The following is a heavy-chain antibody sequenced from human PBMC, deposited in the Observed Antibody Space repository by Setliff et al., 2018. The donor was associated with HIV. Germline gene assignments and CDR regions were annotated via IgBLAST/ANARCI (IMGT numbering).Heavy chain of an antibody. CDR3: ARGDGTEYYYFYYMDV. Sequence: PSETLSLTCTVSGGSISSYHWSWIRQPPGKGLEWIGYIYYSGSTNYNPSLKSRVTISVDTSKNQISLKLSSVTAAATAVYYCARGDGTEYYYFYYMDVWGKGTTVTVSS. CDR2: IYYSGST. J-gene: IGHJ6*03. CDR1: GGSISSYH. D-gene: IGHD1-7*01. V-gene: IGHV4-59*01.